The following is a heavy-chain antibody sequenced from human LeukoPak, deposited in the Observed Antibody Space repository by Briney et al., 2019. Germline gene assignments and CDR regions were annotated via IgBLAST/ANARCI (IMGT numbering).Heavy chain of an antibody. Sequence: SETLSLTCAVYGGSFSGYYWSWIRQPPGKGLEWIGEINHSGSTNYNPSLKSRVTISVDTSKNQFSLKLSSVTAADTAVYYCARGGRQWLGRSFGYWGQGTLVTVSS. CDR2: INHSGST. V-gene: IGHV4-34*01. D-gene: IGHD6-19*01. J-gene: IGHJ4*02. CDR1: GGSFSGYY. CDR3: ARGGRQWLGRSFGY.